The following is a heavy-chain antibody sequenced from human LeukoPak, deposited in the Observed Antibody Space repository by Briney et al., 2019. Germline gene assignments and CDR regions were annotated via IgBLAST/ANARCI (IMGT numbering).Heavy chain of an antibody. CDR1: GFTFSNYA. J-gene: IGHJ4*02. D-gene: IGHD2/OR15-2a*01. V-gene: IGHV3-23*01. CDR2: ISGSDGNT. Sequence: GGSLRLSCAASGFTFSNYAMSWVRQAPGKGLEWVSAISGSDGNTYYADSVKGRFTISRDNSKNTLYLQLNSLRAEDTALYYCANTRNSRGAYWGQGTLDTVSS. CDR3: ANTRNSRGAY.